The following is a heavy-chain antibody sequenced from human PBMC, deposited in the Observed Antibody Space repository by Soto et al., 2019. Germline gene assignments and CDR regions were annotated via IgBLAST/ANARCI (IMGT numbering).Heavy chain of an antibody. V-gene: IGHV3-30*18. CDR1: GFTFSSYG. D-gene: IGHD3-10*01. CDR3: AKNGPDYYGSGSSFGP. J-gene: IGHJ5*02. Sequence: QVPLVESGGGVVQPGRSLRLSCAASGFTFSSYGMHWVRQAPGKGLEWVAVISYDGSNKYYADSVKGRFTISRDNSKNTLYLQMNSLRAEDTAVYYCAKNGPDYYGSGSSFGPWGQGTLVTVSS. CDR2: ISYDGSNK.